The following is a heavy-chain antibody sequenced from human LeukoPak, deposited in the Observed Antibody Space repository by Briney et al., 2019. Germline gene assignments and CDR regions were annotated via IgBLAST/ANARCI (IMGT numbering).Heavy chain of an antibody. CDR1: GFTFSSYN. J-gene: IGHJ4*02. V-gene: IGHV3-48*01. CDR2: ISSSSSSI. CDR3: ARDSMAYGIHDY. Sequence: GGSLILSCAASGFTFSSYNMNWVRQAPGKGLEWVSYISSSSSSIKYADSVKGRFTISRDNAKITLYLQMNSLRAEDTAVYYCARDSMAYGIHDYWGQGTLVTVSS. D-gene: IGHD1-14*01.